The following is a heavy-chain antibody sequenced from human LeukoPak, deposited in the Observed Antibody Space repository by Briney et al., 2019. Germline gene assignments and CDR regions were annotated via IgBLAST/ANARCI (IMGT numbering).Heavy chain of an antibody. CDR3: AKDTAVILTAPFDS. CDR2: IYSGGST. V-gene: IGHV3-66*01. CDR1: GFTVSSNY. J-gene: IGHJ4*02. Sequence: PGGSLRLSCAASGFTVSSNYMSWVRQAPGKGLEWVSVIYSGGSTYYADSVKGRFTISRDNSKNTLYLQMNSVRAEDTAMYFCAKDTAVILTAPFDSWGQGTLVTVSS. D-gene: IGHD2-21*01.